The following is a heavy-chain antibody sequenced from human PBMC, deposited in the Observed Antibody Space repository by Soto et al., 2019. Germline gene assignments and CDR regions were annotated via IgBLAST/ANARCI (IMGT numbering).Heavy chain of an antibody. V-gene: IGHV4-34*01. Sequence: SETLSLTCAVCGGSFSGYYWSWIRQPPGKGLEWIGEINHSGSTNYNPSLKSRVTISVDTSKNQFSLKLSSVTAADTAVYYCARGDSAGPLDYWGQGTLVTVSS. J-gene: IGHJ4*02. CDR2: INHSGST. D-gene: IGHD6-19*01. CDR3: ARGDSAGPLDY. CDR1: GGSFSGYY.